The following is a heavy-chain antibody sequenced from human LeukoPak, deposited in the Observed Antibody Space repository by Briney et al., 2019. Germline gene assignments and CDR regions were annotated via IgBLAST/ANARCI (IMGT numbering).Heavy chain of an antibody. CDR1: GGSFSGYY. D-gene: IGHD3/OR15-3a*01. CDR3: PRDPPRDWLSGLYYYYGMDV. CDR2: INHSGST. Sequence: SETLSLTCAVYGGSFSGYYWSWIRQPPGKGLEWIGEINHSGSTNYNPSLKSRVTISVDTSKNQFSLKLSSVTAADTAVYYCPRDPPRDWLSGLYYYYGMDVWGQGTTVTVSS. J-gene: IGHJ6*02. V-gene: IGHV4-34*01.